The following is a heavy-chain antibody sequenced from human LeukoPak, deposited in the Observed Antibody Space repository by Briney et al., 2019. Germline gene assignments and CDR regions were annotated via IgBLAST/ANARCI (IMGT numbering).Heavy chain of an antibody. J-gene: IGHJ6*02. V-gene: IGHV3-30-3*01. CDR1: GFTFSSYA. D-gene: IGHD2-2*01. Sequence: GGSLRLSCAASGFTFSSYAMHWVRQAPGKGLEWVAVISYDGSNKYYADSVKGRFTISRDNSKNTLYLQMNSLRAEDTAVYYCARDGIVVVKGPQYYYYYGMDVWGQGTTVTVSS. CDR2: ISYDGSNK. CDR3: ARDGIVVVKGPQYYYYYGMDV.